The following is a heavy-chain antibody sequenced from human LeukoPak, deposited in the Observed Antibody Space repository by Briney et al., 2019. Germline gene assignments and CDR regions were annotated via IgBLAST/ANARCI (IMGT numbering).Heavy chain of an antibody. V-gene: IGHV4-34*01. CDR2: SNHSGST. CDR1: GGSFSGYY. Sequence: SETLSLTCGVYGGSFSGYYWSWIRQSPGKGLEWIGESNHSGSTNYNPSLKSRVTISVDTSKNQFSLKLSSVTAADTAVYYCARAGYDYVWGSYRYPYFDYWGQGTLVTVSS. D-gene: IGHD3-16*02. CDR3: ARAGYDYVWGSYRYPYFDY. J-gene: IGHJ4*02.